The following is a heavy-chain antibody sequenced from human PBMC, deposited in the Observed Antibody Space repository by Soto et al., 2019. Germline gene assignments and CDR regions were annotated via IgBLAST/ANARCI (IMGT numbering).Heavy chain of an antibody. CDR1: GGTFSSYA. D-gene: IGHD4-17*01. J-gene: IGHJ4*02. Sequence: SVKVSCKASGGTFSSYAISWVRQAPGQGLEWMGGIIPIFGTANYAQKFQGRVTITADESTSTAYMELSSLRSEDTAVYYCARDFPTVTTTLDYWGQGTLVTVSS. CDR2: IIPIFGTA. V-gene: IGHV1-69*13. CDR3: ARDFPTVTTTLDY.